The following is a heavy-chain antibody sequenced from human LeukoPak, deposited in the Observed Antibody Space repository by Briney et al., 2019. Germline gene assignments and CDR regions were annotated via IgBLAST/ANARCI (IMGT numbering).Heavy chain of an antibody. D-gene: IGHD4-17*01. V-gene: IGHV4-30-2*02. CDR3: AGNDYGDYKSSFDY. Sequence: PSETLSLTCTVSGDSISSSSSFWSWIRQPPGKGLEWIGDVSHSGRNNYNPSLQSRVTISVDTSKNQFSLKLSSVTAADTAVYYCAGNDYGDYKSSFDYWGQGTLVTVSS. J-gene: IGHJ4*02. CDR2: VSHSGRN. CDR1: GDSISSSSSF.